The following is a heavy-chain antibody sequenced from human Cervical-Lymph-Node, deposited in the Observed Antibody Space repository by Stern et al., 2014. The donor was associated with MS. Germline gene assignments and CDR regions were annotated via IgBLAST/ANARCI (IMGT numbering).Heavy chain of an antibody. CDR1: GYSFTTFW. J-gene: IGHJ6*02. CDR3: ARLNPSYYHYAMDV. V-gene: IGHV5-51*01. Sequence: EVQLVESGAEVKKHGESLQISCQGSGYSFTTFWIAWVRQMPGKGLEWMGMIYPGDSDTTYSPSFQGQVTISADESIRTAYLQWSGLKAGDTATYYCARLNPSYYHYAMDVWGQGTTVTVSS. CDR2: IYPGDSDT. D-gene: IGHD1-14*01.